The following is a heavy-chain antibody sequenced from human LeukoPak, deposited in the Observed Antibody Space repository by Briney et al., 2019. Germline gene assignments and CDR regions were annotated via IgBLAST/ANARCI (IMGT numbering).Heavy chain of an antibody. CDR2: IYYSGST. Sequence: SETLSLTCTVSGGSIGSYYWSWMRQPPGKGLEWIGYIYYSGSTNYNTPLKSRVTISVDTSKNQFSLKLSSVTAADTAVYYCAGMVGPRYFDLWGRGTLVTVSS. D-gene: IGHD1-26*01. CDR3: AGMVGPRYFDL. V-gene: IGHV4-59*08. J-gene: IGHJ2*01. CDR1: GGSIGSYY.